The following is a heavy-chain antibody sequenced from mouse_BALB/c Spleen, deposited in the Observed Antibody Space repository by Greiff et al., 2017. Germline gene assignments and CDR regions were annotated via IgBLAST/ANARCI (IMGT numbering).Heavy chain of an antibody. J-gene: IGHJ2*01. CDR3: ARRVSWDY. V-gene: IGHV1-9*01. CDR1: GYAFSSYW. CDR2: ILPGSGST. Sequence: QVQLQQSGAELVRPGSSVKISCKASGYAFSSYWIEWVKQRPGHGLEWIGEILPGSGSTNYNEKFKGKATFTADTSSNTAYMQLSSLTSEDSAVYYCARRVSWDYWGQGTTLTVSS.